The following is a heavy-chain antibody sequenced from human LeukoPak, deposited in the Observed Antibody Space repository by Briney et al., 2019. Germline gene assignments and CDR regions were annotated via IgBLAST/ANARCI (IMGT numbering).Heavy chain of an antibody. J-gene: IGHJ4*02. CDR3: ARALLELDRPLLFDY. CDR1: GYTFASYG. D-gene: IGHD1-1*01. V-gene: IGHV1-18*01. Sequence: GASVKVSCKASGYTFASYGISWVRQAPGQGLEWMGWISAYNGNTNYAQKLQGRVTMTTDTSTSTAYMELRSLRSDDTAVYYCARALLELDRPLLFDYWGQGTLVTVSS. CDR2: ISAYNGNT.